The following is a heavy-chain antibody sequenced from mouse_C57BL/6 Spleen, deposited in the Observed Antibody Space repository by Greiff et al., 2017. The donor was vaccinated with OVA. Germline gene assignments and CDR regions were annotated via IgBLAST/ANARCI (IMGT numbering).Heavy chain of an antibody. V-gene: IGHV1-26*01. D-gene: IGHD4-1*01. CDR3: ARGGLTGTSYYFDY. CDR2: INPNNGGT. CDR1: GYTFTDYY. J-gene: IGHJ2*01. Sequence: EVQLQQSGPELVKPGASVKISCKASGYTFTDYYMNWVKQSHGKSLEWIGDINPNNGGTSYNQKFKGKATLTVDKSSSTAYMELRSLTSEDSAVYYCARGGLTGTSYYFDYWGKGTTLTVSS.